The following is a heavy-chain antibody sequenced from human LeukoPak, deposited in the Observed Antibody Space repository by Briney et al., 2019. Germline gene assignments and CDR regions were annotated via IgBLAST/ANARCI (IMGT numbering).Heavy chain of an antibody. CDR2: INPSGGST. CDR1: GYTFTSYY. V-gene: IGHV1-46*01. D-gene: IGHD6-6*01. CDR3: ASGGQLDWYFDL. J-gene: IGHJ2*01. Sequence: GASVKVSCKASGYTFTSYYMHWVRQAPGQGLEWMGIINPSGGSTSYAQKFQGRVTMTRDMSTSTVYMELSSLRSEDTAVYYCASGGQLDWYFDLWGRGTLVTVSS.